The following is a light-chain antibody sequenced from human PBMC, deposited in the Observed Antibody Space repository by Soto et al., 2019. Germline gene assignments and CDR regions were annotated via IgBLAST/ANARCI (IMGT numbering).Light chain of an antibody. CDR3: QQYGGSPPET. CDR1: QSLRSSY. Sequence: EIVLTQSPGTLSLSPGERATLSCRASQSLRSSYLAWYQQKPGQPPRLLIYGASSRATGIPDRFSGSGSGTDFTLTISRLEPEDFAVYYCQQYGGSPPETFGQGTKVDIK. V-gene: IGKV3-20*01. CDR2: GAS. J-gene: IGKJ1*01.